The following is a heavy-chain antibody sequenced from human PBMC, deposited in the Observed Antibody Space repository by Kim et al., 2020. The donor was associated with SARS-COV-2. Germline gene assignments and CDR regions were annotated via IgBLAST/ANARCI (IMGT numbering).Heavy chain of an antibody. CDR2: INQDGSVE. Sequence: GGSLRLSCAASGFTFSAFWMSWVRQAPGKGLEFLANINQDGSVENYEDSVKGRFTVSRDNAENSVYLQLNSLRAEDTGVFYCARDPAYSSFDYWGQGSLVTV. J-gene: IGHJ4*02. V-gene: IGHV3-7*01. D-gene: IGHD4-4*01. CDR1: GFTFSAFW. CDR3: ARDPAYSSFDY.